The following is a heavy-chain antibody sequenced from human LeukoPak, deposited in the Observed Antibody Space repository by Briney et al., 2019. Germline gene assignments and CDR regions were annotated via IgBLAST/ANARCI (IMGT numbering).Heavy chain of an antibody. Sequence: ASVKVSCKASGGTFSSYAISWVRHAPGQGLEWMGGIIPIFGTANYAQKFQGRVTITTDESTSTAYMELSSLRSEDTAVYYCARGPDYDFWSGYYYYMDVWGKGTTVTVSS. D-gene: IGHD3-3*01. V-gene: IGHV1-69*05. CDR3: ARGPDYDFWSGYYYYMDV. CDR1: GGTFSSYA. J-gene: IGHJ6*03. CDR2: IIPIFGTA.